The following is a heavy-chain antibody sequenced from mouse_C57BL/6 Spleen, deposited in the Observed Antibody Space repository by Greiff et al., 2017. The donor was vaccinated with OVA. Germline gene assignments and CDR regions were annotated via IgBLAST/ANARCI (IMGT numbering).Heavy chain of an antibody. V-gene: IGHV5-4*01. D-gene: IGHD1-1*01. CDR3: AREVNYYGSSPYYFDY. CDR1: GFTFSSYA. Sequence: EVQVVESGGGLVKPGGSLKLSCAASGFTFSSYAMSWVRQTPEKRLEWVATISDGGSYTYYPDNVKGRFTISRDNAKNNLYLQMSHLKSEDTAMYYCAREVNYYGSSPYYFDYWGQGTTLTVSS. CDR2: ISDGGSYT. J-gene: IGHJ2*01.